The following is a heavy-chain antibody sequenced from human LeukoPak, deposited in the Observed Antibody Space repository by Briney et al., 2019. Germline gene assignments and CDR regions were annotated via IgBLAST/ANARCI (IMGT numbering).Heavy chain of an antibody. CDR1: GFTFSSYS. J-gene: IGHJ4*02. Sequence: GGSLRLSCAASGFTFSSYSMNWVRQAPGKGLEWVSSISSSSSYIYYADSVKGRFTISRDNAKNSLYLQMNSLRAEDTAVYYCARVHKEWFGASRGYFDYWGQGTLVTVSS. CDR3: ARVHKEWFGASRGYFDY. D-gene: IGHD3-10*01. CDR2: ISSSSSYI. V-gene: IGHV3-21*01.